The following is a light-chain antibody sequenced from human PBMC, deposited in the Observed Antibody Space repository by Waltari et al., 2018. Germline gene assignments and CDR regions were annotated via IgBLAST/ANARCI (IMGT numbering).Light chain of an antibody. Sequence: DIQMTQFPATLSASVGDRVTITCRASHYISRWLAWYQQKPGKATKLLISKASNLQSGVPSNFSGSGSGTEFTLTINSLLPDDFATYFCQHYHSPPYNFGQGTKLEIK. CDR1: HYISRW. J-gene: IGKJ2*01. CDR3: QHYHSPPYN. V-gene: IGKV1-5*03. CDR2: KAS.